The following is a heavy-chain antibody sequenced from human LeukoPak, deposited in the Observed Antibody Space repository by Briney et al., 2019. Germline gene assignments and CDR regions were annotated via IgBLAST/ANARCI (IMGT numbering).Heavy chain of an antibody. V-gene: IGHV3-48*01. CDR2: ISSSSSTI. CDR3: ARDLSRFTSVDRPYDY. J-gene: IGHJ4*02. D-gene: IGHD2/OR15-2a*01. CDR1: GFTFSSYS. Sequence: GGSLRLSCAASGFTFSSYSMNWVRQAPGKGLEWVSYISSSSSTIYYADSVKGRFTISRDNAKNSLYLQMNSLRAEDTAVYYCARDLSRFTSVDRPYDYWGQGTLVTVSS.